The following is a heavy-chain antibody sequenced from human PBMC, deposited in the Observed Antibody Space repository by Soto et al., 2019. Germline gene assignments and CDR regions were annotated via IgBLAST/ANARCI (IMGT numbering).Heavy chain of an antibody. J-gene: IGHJ6*02. CDR3: AKDGGYGMDV. CDR2: ISDSGAST. V-gene: IGHV3-23*01. Sequence: AGGSLRLSCAASGFTFSSYAMTWVRQAPGKGLEWVSVISDSGASTYYADSVKGRFTISRDNSKNTLYLQMNSLRAEDTAVYYCAKDGGYGMDVWGQGTTVTVSS. D-gene: IGHD3-16*01. CDR1: GFTFSSYA.